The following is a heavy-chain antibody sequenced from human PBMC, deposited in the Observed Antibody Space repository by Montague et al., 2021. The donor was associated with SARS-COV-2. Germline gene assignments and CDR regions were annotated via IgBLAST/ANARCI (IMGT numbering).Heavy chain of an antibody. J-gene: IGHJ5*02. Sequence: SLRLSCAASGFSVNNIYMSWVRQAPGKGLEWVSAIHTGGNKFYADSVTGRFTISRDYLRNIVDLQMNGLRADDTALYYCVRQGQYCGGDCYGADLWGQGTLVTVSS. D-gene: IGHD2-21*02. CDR1: GFSVNNIY. V-gene: IGHV3-66*04. CDR3: VRQGQYCGGDCYGADL. CDR2: IHTGGNK.